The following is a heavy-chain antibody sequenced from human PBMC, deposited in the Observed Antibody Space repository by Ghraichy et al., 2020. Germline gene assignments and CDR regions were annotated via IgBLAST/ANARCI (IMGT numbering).Heavy chain of an antibody. CDR1: GASLTSSGYF. V-gene: IGHV4-39*07. CDR2: FDYSGST. D-gene: IGHD1-14*01. CDR3: ARLYADPVAGEIEY. Sequence: SQTPLTCTVSGASLTSSGYFWGWIRQPPGKGLEWIGTFDYSGSTHNNPSLRSRVTISADTSKKQFFLKVSSVSAADTAVYYCARLYADPVAGEIEYWGQGTLVTVSS. J-gene: IGHJ4*02.